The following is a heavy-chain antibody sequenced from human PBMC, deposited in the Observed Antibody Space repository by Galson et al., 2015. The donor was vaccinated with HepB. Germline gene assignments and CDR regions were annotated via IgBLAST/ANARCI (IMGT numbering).Heavy chain of an antibody. CDR1: GYTFTSYY. D-gene: IGHD2-2*01. CDR3: ASRGYCSSTSCYPWYMDV. J-gene: IGHJ6*03. V-gene: IGHV1-46*01. CDR2: INPSGGST. Sequence: SVKVSCKASGYTFTSYYMHWVRQAPGQGLEWMGIINPSGGSTSYAQKFQGRVTMTRDTSTSTVYMELSSLRSEDTAVYYCASRGYCSSTSCYPWYMDVWGKGTTVTVSS.